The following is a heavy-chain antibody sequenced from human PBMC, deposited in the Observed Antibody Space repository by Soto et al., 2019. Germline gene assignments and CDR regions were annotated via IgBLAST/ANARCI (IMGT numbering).Heavy chain of an antibody. D-gene: IGHD3-22*01. V-gene: IGHV3-49*03. Sequence: GSLRLSCTASGFTFGDYAMSWFRQAPGKGLEWVGFIRSKAYGGTTEYAASVKGRFTISRDDSKSIAYLQMNSLKTEDTAVYYCTRDYYDSSGYPYWFDPWGQGTLVTVSS. J-gene: IGHJ5*02. CDR1: GFTFGDYA. CDR2: IRSKAYGGTT. CDR3: TRDYYDSSGYPYWFDP.